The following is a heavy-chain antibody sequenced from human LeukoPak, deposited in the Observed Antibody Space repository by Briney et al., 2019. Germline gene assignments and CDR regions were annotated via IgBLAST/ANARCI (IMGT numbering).Heavy chain of an antibody. D-gene: IGHD7-27*01. CDR3: AKDRSPGAYYFDY. J-gene: IGHJ4*02. Sequence: GGSLRLSCAASGSTFDDYAMHWVRQAPGKGLEWVSSISWNSGRIGYADSVKGRFTISRDNAKNSLYLQMSSLRPGDTALYYCAKDRSPGAYYFDYWGQGTLVTVSS. CDR2: ISWNSGRI. CDR1: GSTFDDYA. V-gene: IGHV3-9*01.